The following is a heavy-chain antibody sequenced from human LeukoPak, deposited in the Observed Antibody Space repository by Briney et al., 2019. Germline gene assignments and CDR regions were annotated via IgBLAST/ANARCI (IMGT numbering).Heavy chain of an antibody. CDR2: ISYDGSNK. V-gene: IGHV3-30-3*01. CDR3: ARDFDY. CDR1: GFTFSSYA. Sequence: GGSLGLSCAASGFTFSSYAMHWVRQAPGKGLEWVAVISYDGSNKYYADSVKGRFTISRDNSKNTLYLQMNSLRAEDTAVYYCARDFDYWGQGTLVTVSS. J-gene: IGHJ4*02.